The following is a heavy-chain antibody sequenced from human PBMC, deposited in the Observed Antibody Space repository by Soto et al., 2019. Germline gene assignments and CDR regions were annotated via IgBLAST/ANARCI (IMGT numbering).Heavy chain of an antibody. D-gene: IGHD3-3*01. J-gene: IGHJ4*02. CDR2: IWYDGSNK. CDR3: ARESTHDFWSGYYLGDY. CDR1: GFTFSSYG. V-gene: IGHV3-33*01. Sequence: QVQLVESGGGVVQPGRSLRLSCAASGFTFSSYGMHWVRQAPGKGLEWVAVIWYDGSNKYYADSVKGRFTISRDNSKNTLYLQMNSLSAEDTAVYYCARESTHDFWSGYYLGDYWGQGTLVTVSS.